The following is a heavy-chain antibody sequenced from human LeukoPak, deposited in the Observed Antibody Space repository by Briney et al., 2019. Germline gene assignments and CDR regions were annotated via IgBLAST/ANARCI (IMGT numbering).Heavy chain of an antibody. CDR3: ARDLVTVTKGFDI. D-gene: IGHD4-17*01. J-gene: IGHJ3*02. CDR1: GDSFSSHY. V-gene: IGHV4-59*11. CDR2: ITYIGTT. Sequence: KPWETLTLTCAVSGDSFSSHYWTWIRQPPGRGLEWTGNITYIGTTNYNPSLESLVTISVDTSKNQYSLRLSAVATADTDGYYCARDLVTVTKGFDIWGLGTMVSVSS.